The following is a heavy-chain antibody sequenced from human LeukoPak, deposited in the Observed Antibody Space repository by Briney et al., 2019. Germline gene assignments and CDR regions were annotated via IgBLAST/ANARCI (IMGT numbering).Heavy chain of an antibody. CDR2: ISSSSSYI. CDR3: ARVPLGSGSYGFDY. V-gene: IGHV3-21*01. J-gene: IGHJ4*02. Sequence: GGSLRLSCAASGLTFSSYSMNWVRQAPGKGLEGVSSISSSSSYIYYADSVKGRFTISRDNAKNSLYLQMNSLRAEDTAVYYCARVPLGSGSYGFDYWGQGTLVTVSS. CDR1: GLTFSSYS. D-gene: IGHD1-26*01.